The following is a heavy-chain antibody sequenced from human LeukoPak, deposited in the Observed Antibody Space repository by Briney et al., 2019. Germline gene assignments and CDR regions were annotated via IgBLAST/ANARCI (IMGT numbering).Heavy chain of an antibody. CDR2: IYTSGST. CDR1: GGSISSGSYY. V-gene: IGHV4-61*02. D-gene: IGHD1-26*01. Sequence: TSQTLSLTCTVSGGSISSGSYYWSWIRQPAGKGLEWIGRIYTSGSTNYNPSLKSRVTISVDTSKNQFSLKLSSVTAADTAVYYCAKSRGWELLDDAFDI. J-gene: IGHJ3*02. CDR3: AKSRGWELLDDAFDI.